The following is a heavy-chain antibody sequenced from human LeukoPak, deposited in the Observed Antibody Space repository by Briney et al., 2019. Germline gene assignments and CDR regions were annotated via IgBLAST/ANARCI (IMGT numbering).Heavy chain of an antibody. J-gene: IGHJ4*02. D-gene: IGHD6-13*01. CDR1: GYTFTGYN. CDR3: ARGIRIAAAGTVGIDY. CDR2: INPNSGGT. V-gene: IGHV1-2*02. Sequence: ASVKVSCKASGYTFTGYNMHWVRQAPGQGLEWMGWINPNSGGTNYAQKFQGRVTMTRDTSISTAYMELSRLRSDDTAVYYCARGIRIAAAGTVGIDYWGQGTLVTVSS.